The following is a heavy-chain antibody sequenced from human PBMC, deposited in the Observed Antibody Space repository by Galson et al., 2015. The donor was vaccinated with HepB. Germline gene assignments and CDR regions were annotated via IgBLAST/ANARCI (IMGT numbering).Heavy chain of an antibody. J-gene: IGHJ4*02. D-gene: IGHD2-2*01. CDR2: IIPIFGTA. Sequence: SVKASCKASGGTFSSYAISWVRQAPGQGLEWMGGIIPIFGTASYAQKFQGRVTNTADESTTTAYMELSSLRSEDTAVYYCARGAYCSSTSCSIGGYFFDYWGQGTLVTVSS. V-gene: IGHV1-69*13. CDR3: ARGAYCSSTSCSIGGYFFDY. CDR1: GGTFSSYA.